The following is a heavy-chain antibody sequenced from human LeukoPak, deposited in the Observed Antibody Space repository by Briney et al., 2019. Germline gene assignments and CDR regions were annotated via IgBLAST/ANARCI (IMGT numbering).Heavy chain of an antibody. CDR3: AKDGNWASVS. CDR2: IRHDGTDQ. Sequence: GGSLRLSCVGSGFTFSVHWVRQVPGKGLGWLTFIRHDGTDQHYADSVRGRFTISRDNSKNTVYLQMNSLRPEDTALYYCAKDGNWASVSWGQGTLVTVSS. V-gene: IGHV3-30*02. CDR1: GFTFS. J-gene: IGHJ5*02. D-gene: IGHD7-27*01.